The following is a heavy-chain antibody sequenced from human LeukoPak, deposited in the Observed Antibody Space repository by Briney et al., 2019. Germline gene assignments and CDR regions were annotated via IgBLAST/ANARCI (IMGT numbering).Heavy chain of an antibody. D-gene: IGHD1-26*01. J-gene: IGHJ5*02. CDR3: ARGSGAPTEPNWFDP. CDR1: GGSINSVGYY. V-gene: IGHV4-31*03. CDR2: IYFNGNT. Sequence: SETLSLTCTVSGGSINSVGYYWSSIRQHPGKGLEWIGYIYFNGNTYYNPSLKSRVTILLDTSKKQFSLKLFSVTAADTAVYYCARGSGAPTEPNWFDPWGQGTLVTVSS.